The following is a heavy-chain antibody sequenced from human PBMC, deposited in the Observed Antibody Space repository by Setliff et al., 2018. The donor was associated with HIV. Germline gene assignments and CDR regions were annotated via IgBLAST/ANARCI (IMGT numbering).Heavy chain of an antibody. CDR2: IYYTGST. CDR3: ARSPRYSHDGGLFDY. J-gene: IGHJ4*02. D-gene: IGHD5-18*01. V-gene: IGHV4-39*01. Sequence: PSETLSLTCTVSGGSISSDSYYWGWIRQPPGKGLEWIGSIYYTGSTYYNPSIKSRVTISVDTSKNQFSLKVSSVTAADTAVYYWARSPRYSHDGGLFDYWGQGTLVTVSS. CDR1: GGSISSDSYY.